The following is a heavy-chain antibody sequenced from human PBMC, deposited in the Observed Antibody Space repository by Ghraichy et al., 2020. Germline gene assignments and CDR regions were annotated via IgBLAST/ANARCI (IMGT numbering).Heavy chain of an antibody. CDR3: AQADTAMVIPNY. V-gene: IGHV3-23*01. Sequence: GGSLRLSCTASGFTFSSYAMSWVRQAPGKWLEWVSAISGSGGSTYYAGSVKGRFTISRDNSKNTLYLQMNSLRAEDPAVYYCAQADTAMVIPNYWGQGTLVTVSS. CDR1: GFTFSSYA. CDR2: ISGSGGST. J-gene: IGHJ4*02. D-gene: IGHD5-18*01.